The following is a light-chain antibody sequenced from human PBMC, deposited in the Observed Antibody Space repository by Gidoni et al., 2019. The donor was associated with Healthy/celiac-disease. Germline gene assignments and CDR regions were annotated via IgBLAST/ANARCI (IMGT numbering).Light chain of an antibody. V-gene: IGKV3-20*01. J-gene: IGKJ2*01. Sequence: ELVLTQSPGTLSLSPGERATLSCRASQSVSSSYLAWYQQKPGQAPRLLIYGASSRATGIPDRFSGSGSGTDFTLTISRLDPEDFAVYYCQQYGSSPPYTFGQXTKLEIK. CDR3: QQYGSSPPYT. CDR1: QSVSSSY. CDR2: GAS.